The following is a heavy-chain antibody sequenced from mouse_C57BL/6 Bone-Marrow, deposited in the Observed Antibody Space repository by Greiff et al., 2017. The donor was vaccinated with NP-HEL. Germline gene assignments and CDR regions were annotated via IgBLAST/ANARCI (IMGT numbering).Heavy chain of an antibody. D-gene: IGHD2-4*01. CDR1: GYTFTSYW. J-gene: IGHJ2*01. V-gene: IGHV1-61*01. Sequence: VQLQQPGAELVRPGSSVKLSCKASGYTFTSYWMDWVKQRPGQGLEWIGNIYPSDSETHYNQKFKDKATLTVDKSSITAYMQLSSLTSEDSAIYYCARSDYDFDYWGQGTTLTVSS. CDR3: ARSDYDFDY. CDR2: IYPSDSET.